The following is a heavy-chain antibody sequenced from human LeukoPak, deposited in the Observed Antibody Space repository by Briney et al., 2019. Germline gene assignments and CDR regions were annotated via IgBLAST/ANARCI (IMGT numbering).Heavy chain of an antibody. CDR1: GGSVSNYY. CDR2: IYHSGTT. V-gene: IGHV4-59*02. CDR3: ATGSSYPPGELDY. Sequence: SETLSLTCTVSGGSVSNYYWSWVRQPPGKGLEYIGYIYHSGTTNYNPSLRSRVTMSLDTSKNQFSLKLSSVTAADTALYYCATGSSYPPGELDYWGQGSLVTVSS. D-gene: IGHD1-7*01. J-gene: IGHJ4*02.